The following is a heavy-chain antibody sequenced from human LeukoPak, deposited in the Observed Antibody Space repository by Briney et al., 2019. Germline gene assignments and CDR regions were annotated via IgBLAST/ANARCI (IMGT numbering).Heavy chain of an antibody. CDR1: GGTFSSYA. V-gene: IGHV1-69*13. CDR2: TIPIVGTA. Sequence: AASVKVSCKASGGTFSSYAVSCVGQAPGQGLEWMGGTIPIVGTANYAQKFRGRVTTTAHESTSTAYMELSSLTSGETAVHYCARHSRFGNILIGALDIWGHGRTVTVSS. CDR3: ARHSRFGNILIGALDI. J-gene: IGHJ3*02. D-gene: IGHD3-9*01.